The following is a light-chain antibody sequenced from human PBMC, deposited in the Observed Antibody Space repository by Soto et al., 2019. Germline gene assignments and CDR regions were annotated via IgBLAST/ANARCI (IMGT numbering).Light chain of an antibody. J-gene: IGKJ1*01. CDR2: KAS. Sequence: DIQMTQSPSTLSGSVGDRVTITCRASHTISSWLVWYQQKPGKAPKLLIYKASTLKSGVPSRFSGSGSGTEFTLTISSLQPDDFATYYCQHYNSYSEAFGQGTKVDI. V-gene: IGKV1-5*03. CDR3: QHYNSYSEA. CDR1: HTISSW.